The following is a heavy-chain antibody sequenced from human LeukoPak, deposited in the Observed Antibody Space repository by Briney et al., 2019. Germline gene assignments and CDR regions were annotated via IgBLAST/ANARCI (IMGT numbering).Heavy chain of an antibody. CDR1: GYTFTSYG. CDR3: ARDLHRVVVRGVPHYYYYMDV. J-gene: IGHJ6*03. Sequence: GASVKVSCKASGYTFTSYGISWVRQAPGQGLEWMGTINPSGGSTSYAQKFQGRVTMTRDTSTSTVYMELRSLRSDDTAVYYCARDLHRVVVRGVPHYYYYMDVWGKGTTVTISS. CDR2: INPSGGST. D-gene: IGHD3-10*01. V-gene: IGHV1-46*01.